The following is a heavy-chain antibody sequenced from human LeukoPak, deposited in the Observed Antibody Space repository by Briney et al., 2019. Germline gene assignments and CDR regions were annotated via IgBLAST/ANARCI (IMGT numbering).Heavy chain of an antibody. CDR2: IFYSGNT. V-gene: IGHV4-34*12. Sequence: SETLSLTCAVYGGSFSGYYWSWIRQPPGKGLEWIGTIFYSGNTYYNPSLKSRVTLSVDTSKSQFSLNLYSVTAADTAVYYCASEADGYFQHWGQGTLVTVSS. CDR1: GGSFSGYY. D-gene: IGHD5-24*01. J-gene: IGHJ1*01. CDR3: ASEADGYFQH.